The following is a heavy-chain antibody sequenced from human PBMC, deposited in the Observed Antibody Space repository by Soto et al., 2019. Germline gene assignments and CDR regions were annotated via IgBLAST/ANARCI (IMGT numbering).Heavy chain of an antibody. CDR2: ISSSSSYI. CDR1: GFTFSSYS. D-gene: IGHD3-16*01. CDR3: ARDLILRGWFAP. J-gene: IGHJ5*02. Sequence: EVQLVESGGGLVKPGGTLRLSCAASGFTFSSYSMNWVRQSPGKGLEWVSSISSSSSYIYYADSVKGRFTISRDNAKNSLYLQMNSLRAEDTAVYYCARDLILRGWFAPWGQGTLVTVSS. V-gene: IGHV3-21*01.